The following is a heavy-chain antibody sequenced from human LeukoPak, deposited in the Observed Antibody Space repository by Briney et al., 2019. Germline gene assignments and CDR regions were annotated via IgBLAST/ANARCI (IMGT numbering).Heavy chain of an antibody. CDR1: GSGYTFTNNG. CDR2: FSAYNGNT. CDR3: ARDREYRGYTYDHYFDS. Sequence: WASVKVSCKASGSGYTFTNNGFNWVRQAPGQGLEWMGWFSAYNGNTNYAQKFQGRVTMTTDTSTSTAYMELRSLRSDDTAVYYCARDREYRGYTYDHYFDSWGQGTLVTVSS. D-gene: IGHD5-18*01. V-gene: IGHV1-18*01. J-gene: IGHJ4*02.